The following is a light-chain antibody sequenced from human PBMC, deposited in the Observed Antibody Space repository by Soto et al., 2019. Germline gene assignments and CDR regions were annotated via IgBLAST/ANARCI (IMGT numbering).Light chain of an antibody. Sequence: EIVLTQSPGTLSLSPGERATLSCRASQSVSSSYLAWYQQKPGQAPRLLIYGASSRATGIPDRFSGSGSGTDFTHTISRLEPEDFAVYFCQRYGSSPLITFGQGTRLEIK. CDR2: GAS. CDR3: QRYGSSPLIT. CDR1: QSVSSSY. V-gene: IGKV3-20*01. J-gene: IGKJ5*01.